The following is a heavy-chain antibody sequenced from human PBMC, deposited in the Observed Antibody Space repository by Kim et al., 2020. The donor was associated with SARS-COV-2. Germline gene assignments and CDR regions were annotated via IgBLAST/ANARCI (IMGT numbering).Heavy chain of an antibody. CDR2: IYYSGST. J-gene: IGHJ5*02. V-gene: IGHV4-59*01. Sequence: SETLSLTCTVSGGSISSYYWSWIRQPPGKGLEWIGYIYYSGSTNYNPSLKSRVTISVDTSKNQFSLKLSSVTAADTAVYYCARGSSSWYFTPYNWFDPWGQGTLVTVSS. CDR1: GGSISSYY. CDR3: ARGSSSWYFTPYNWFDP. D-gene: IGHD6-13*01.